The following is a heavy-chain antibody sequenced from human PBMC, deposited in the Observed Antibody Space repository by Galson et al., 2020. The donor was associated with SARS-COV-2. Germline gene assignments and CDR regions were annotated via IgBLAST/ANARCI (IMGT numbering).Heavy chain of an antibody. Sequence: PSETLSLTCAVYGGSFSGYHWSWIRQPPGKGLEWIGEINHGGSTNYNPSLKSRLTMSVDTSKNQFSLKLNSVTAADTAVYYCARGRTEITTIVVVLTSSSMYFDSWGQGTLVAVSS. J-gene: IGHJ4*02. CDR2: INHGGST. CDR3: ARGRTEITTIVVVLTSSSMYFDS. V-gene: IGHV4-34*01. D-gene: IGHD3-22*01. CDR1: GGSFSGYH.